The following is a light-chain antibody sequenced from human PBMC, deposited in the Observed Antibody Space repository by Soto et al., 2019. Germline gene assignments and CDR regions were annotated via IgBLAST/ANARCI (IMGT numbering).Light chain of an antibody. V-gene: IGKV3-15*01. J-gene: IGKJ4*01. CDR1: HSVSSM. Sequence: EIVMTQSPATLSVSPGERATLSCRASHSVSSMLAWYQQKPGQAPRLLIYGASTRATGLPARFSGSGSGTEFTLTISSLQSEDFAVYYCQHYTNWPLTFGGGTKVEIK. CDR3: QHYTNWPLT. CDR2: GAS.